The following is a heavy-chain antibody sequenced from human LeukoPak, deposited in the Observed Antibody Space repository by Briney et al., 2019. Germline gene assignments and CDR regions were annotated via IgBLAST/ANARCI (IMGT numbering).Heavy chain of an antibody. CDR1: GFTFTSSA. CDR3: AADLQGNSNLDY. J-gene: IGHJ4*02. CDR2: IVVGSGNA. D-gene: IGHD4-11*01. Sequence: SVKVSCKASGFTFTSSAVQWVRQARGQRLEWIGWIVVGSGNANYAQKFQERVTITRDMSTSTAYMELSSLRSEDTAVYYCAADLQGNSNLDYWGQGTLVTVSS. V-gene: IGHV1-58*01.